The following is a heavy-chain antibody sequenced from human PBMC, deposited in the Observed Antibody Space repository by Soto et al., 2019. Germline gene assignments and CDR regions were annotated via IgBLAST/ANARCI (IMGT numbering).Heavy chain of an antibody. CDR2: INLGGNPE. Sequence: QVQLVESGGGLVKPGGSLRLSCAASGFRFSDYYMSWIRQAPGKGLERISMINLGGNPEWYADSVKGRFTISRDTAKNSHYLQMDSLRVEDGAVYYCAWEPRQLAYWGPGTLVTVSS. V-gene: IGHV3-11*01. CDR1: GFRFSDYY. J-gene: IGHJ4*02. CDR3: AWEPRQLAY. D-gene: IGHD6-25*01.